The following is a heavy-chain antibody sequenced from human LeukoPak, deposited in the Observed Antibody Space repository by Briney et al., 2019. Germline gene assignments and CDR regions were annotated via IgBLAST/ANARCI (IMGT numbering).Heavy chain of an antibody. J-gene: IGHJ4*02. CDR1: GFTFSSYW. Sequence: PGGSLRLSCAASGFTFSSYWMSWVRQAPGKGLEWVANIKQDGSEKYYVDPVKGRFTISRDNAQNSLYLQTNSLRAEDTAVYYCARDFGSCPDYWGRGTLVTVSA. CDR3: ARDFGSCPDY. D-gene: IGHD2-15*01. CDR2: IKQDGSEK. V-gene: IGHV3-7*01.